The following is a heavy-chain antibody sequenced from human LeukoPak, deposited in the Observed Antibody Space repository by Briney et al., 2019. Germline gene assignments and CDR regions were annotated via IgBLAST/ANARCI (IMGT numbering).Heavy chain of an antibody. CDR1: GFTFRTYA. J-gene: IGHJ4*02. V-gene: IGHV3-23*01. CDR3: AKGEWELPTYFDY. Sequence: GGSLRLSRAASGFTFRTYAMTWVRQAPGKGLEWVSTISDGGDTTFFADSVKGRITISRDNSKNTLYLQMRSLTAEDTAVYYCAKGEWELPTYFDYWGQGTLVTVSS. D-gene: IGHD1-26*01. CDR2: ISDGGDTT.